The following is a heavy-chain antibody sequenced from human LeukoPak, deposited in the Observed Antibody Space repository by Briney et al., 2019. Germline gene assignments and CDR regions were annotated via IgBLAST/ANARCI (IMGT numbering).Heavy chain of an antibody. CDR2: FDPKDGET. V-gene: IGHV1-24*01. D-gene: IGHD3-3*01. CDR1: GYTLTELS. J-gene: IGHJ4*02. CDR3: ARVQYYDFWSGPLDY. Sequence: ASVKVSCKVSGYTLTELSMHWVRQAPGKGLEWMGSFDPKDGETIYAQKFQGRVTMTEDTSTDTAYMELSRLRSDDTAVYYCARVQYYDFWSGPLDYWGQGTLVTVSS.